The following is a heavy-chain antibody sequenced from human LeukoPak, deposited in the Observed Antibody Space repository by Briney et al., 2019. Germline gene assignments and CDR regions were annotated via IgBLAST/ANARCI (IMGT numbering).Heavy chain of an antibody. V-gene: IGHV3-21*01. D-gene: IGHD3-3*01. Sequence: PGGSLRLSCAASGFTFSSYSMNWVRQAPGKGLEWVSSISSSSSYIYYADSVKGRFTISRDNSKNTLYLQMNSLRAEDTAVYYCAKSFFGFIIETPQEYYDFWSGQYYFDYWGQGTLVTVSS. CDR1: GFTFSSYS. CDR2: ISSSSSYI. CDR3: AKSFFGFIIETPQEYYDFWSGQYYFDY. J-gene: IGHJ4*02.